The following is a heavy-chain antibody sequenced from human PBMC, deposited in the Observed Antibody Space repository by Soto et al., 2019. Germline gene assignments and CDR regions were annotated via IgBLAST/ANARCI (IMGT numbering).Heavy chain of an antibody. J-gene: IGHJ5*02. Sequence: GASVKVSCKASGYTFTAQYSHWVRKAPGEGLEWMGWINPTTGATRYAQKFQGRVTMTRDTSMSTAYLEVRSLRPDDTAVYYCAKGDSSWVSWFDPWGQGTLVTVSS. CDR3: AKGDSSWVSWFDP. CDR1: GYTFTAQY. CDR2: INPTTGAT. D-gene: IGHD6-19*01. V-gene: IGHV1-2*02.